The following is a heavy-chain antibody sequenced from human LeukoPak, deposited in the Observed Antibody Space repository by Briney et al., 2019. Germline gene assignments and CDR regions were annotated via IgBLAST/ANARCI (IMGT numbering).Heavy chain of an antibody. CDR2: INPNSGGT. CDR1: GYTFTGYY. Sequence: ASVKVSCKASGYTFTGYYMHWVRQAPGQGLEWMGWINPNSGGTNYAQKFQGRVTMTRDTSISTAYMELSRLRSDDTAVYYCARDWAGYSSGWYVLWGQGTLVTVPS. CDR3: ARDWAGYSSGWYVL. J-gene: IGHJ5*02. D-gene: IGHD6-19*01. V-gene: IGHV1-2*02.